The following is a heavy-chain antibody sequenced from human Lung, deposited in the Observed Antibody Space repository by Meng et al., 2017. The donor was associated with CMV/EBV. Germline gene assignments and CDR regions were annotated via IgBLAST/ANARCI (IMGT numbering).Heavy chain of an antibody. V-gene: IGHV3-53*01. CDR1: GFIVSSKY. CDR2: IYTGGSA. J-gene: IGHJ6*02. CDR3: ATQAPPGITGTTYLGFGMDV. Sequence: GGSLRLXCAVSGFIVSSKYMTWVRQTPGKGLEWVSIIYTGGSASYADSVKGRFTISRDNSKNTLYPQMNSLRAEDTAVYYCATQAPPGITGTTYLGFGMDVWGQGXTVTVSS. D-gene: IGHD1-7*01.